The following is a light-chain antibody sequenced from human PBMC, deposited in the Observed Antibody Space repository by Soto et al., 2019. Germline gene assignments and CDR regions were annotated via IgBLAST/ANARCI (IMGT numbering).Light chain of an antibody. CDR3: HQSYSTPYT. Sequence: DIQMTQSPSSLSASVGDRVTITCRASQSISHYLNWYQQRPGKAPKILIYLTSNLQSGVPSRFSGSGSGTDFTLTISSLQPEDFASYYCHQSYSTPYTFGQGTKLEIK. CDR2: LTS. V-gene: IGKV1-39*01. CDR1: QSISHY. J-gene: IGKJ2*01.